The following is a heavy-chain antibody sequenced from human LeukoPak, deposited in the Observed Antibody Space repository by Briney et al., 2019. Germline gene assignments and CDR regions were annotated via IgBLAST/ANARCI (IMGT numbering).Heavy chain of an antibody. D-gene: IGHD4-23*01. J-gene: IGHJ5*02. V-gene: IGHV3-48*01. Sequence: GGSLRLSCAASGFTFSSYSMNWVRQAPGKGREWVSYISSSSSTIYYADSVKGRFTISRDNAKNSLYLQMNSLSAEDTAVYYCAGSSPGGYGGNRRFDPWGQGTLVTVSS. CDR1: GFTFSSYS. CDR3: AGSSPGGYGGNRRFDP. CDR2: ISSSSSTI.